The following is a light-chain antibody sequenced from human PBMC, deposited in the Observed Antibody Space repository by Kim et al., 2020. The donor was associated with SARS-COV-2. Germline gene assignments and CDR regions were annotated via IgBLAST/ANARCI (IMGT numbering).Light chain of an antibody. CDR1: QTITRW. CDR3: LQYNSYPRN. J-gene: IGKJ4*01. Sequence: DMQMTQSPSTLSASVGDRVTITCRASQTITRWLVWYQQKPGKAPKLLIYMASSLESGVPSMFSGSGSGTEFTLTISSLQPDDFASYYCLQYNSYPRNFGGGTKVDIK. CDR2: MAS. V-gene: IGKV1-5*03.